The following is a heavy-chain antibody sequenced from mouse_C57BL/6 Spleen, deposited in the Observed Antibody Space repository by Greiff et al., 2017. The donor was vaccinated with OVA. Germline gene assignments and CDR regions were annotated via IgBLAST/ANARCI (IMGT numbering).Heavy chain of an antibody. CDR2: ISSKSSNYAT. CDR1: GFTFNTYA. V-gene: IGHV10-3*01. J-gene: IGHJ4*01. Sequence: EVKLVESGGGLVQPKGSLKLSCAASGFTFNTYAMHWVRPAPGTGLEWVARISSKSSNYATYYADSVKGRFTFSSVVSQSMLYLKMNNLETEDTAMYYGVRGYGWDGMAYWGQGTSVTVSA. D-gene: IGHD3-3*01. CDR3: VRGYGWDGMAY.